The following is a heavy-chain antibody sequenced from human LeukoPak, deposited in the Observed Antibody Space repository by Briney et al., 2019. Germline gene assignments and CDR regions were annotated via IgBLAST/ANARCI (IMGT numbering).Heavy chain of an antibody. V-gene: IGHV4-30-2*01. D-gene: IGHD2-15*01. CDR3: ARRPSQYCSGGSCYSFDY. CDR1: GGSISSGGYY. CDR2: IYHSGST. Sequence: SQTLSLTCTVSGGSISSGGYYWSWIRQPPGKGLEWIGYIYHSGSTYYNPSLKSRVTISVDRSKNQFSLKLSSVTAADTAVYYCARRPSQYCSGGSCYSFDYWGQGTLVTVSS. J-gene: IGHJ4*02.